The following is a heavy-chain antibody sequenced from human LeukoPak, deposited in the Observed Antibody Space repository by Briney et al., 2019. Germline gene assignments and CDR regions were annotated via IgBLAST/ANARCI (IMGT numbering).Heavy chain of an antibody. V-gene: IGHV1-69*01. D-gene: IGHD6-6*01. J-gene: IGHJ4*02. CDR1: GGTFSSYA. CDR2: IIPIFGTA. CDR3: ASDHIAARDYFDY. Sequence: ASVKVSCKAPGGTFSSYAISWVRQAPGQGLEWMGGIIPIFGTANYAQKFQGRVTITADESTSTAYMELSSLRSEDTAVYYCASDHIAARDYFDYWGQGTLVTVSS.